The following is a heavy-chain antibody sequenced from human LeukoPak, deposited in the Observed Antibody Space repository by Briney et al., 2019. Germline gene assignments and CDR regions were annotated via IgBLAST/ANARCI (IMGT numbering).Heavy chain of an antibody. D-gene: IGHD1-26*01. CDR1: GFTLSSYW. J-gene: IGHJ4*02. V-gene: IGHV3-7*05. Sequence: GGSLRLSCAASGFTLSSYWMNWVRQAPGKGLEWVANINQDGSAKQYVDSVKGRFTISRDDAKRTVDLQMDNLRAEDTAIYYCAYRNNFEYWGQGALVTVSS. CDR3: AYRNNFEY. CDR2: INQDGSAK.